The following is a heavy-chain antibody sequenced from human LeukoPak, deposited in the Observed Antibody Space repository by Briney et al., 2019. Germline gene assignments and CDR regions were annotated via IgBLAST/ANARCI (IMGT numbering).Heavy chain of an antibody. V-gene: IGHV4-39*01. J-gene: IGHJ5*02. CDR2: IFYTGNT. CDR1: GGSILDSTYY. Sequence: SETLSLTCTVSGGSILDSTYYWAWIRPPPGKGLEWIATIFYTGNTHYNPSLKSRVTMSVDTVKNQFSLNLNSVTAADTAVYYRARQSSGYYYGWFDPWGQGTLVTVSS. D-gene: IGHD3-22*01. CDR3: ARQSSGYYYGWFDP.